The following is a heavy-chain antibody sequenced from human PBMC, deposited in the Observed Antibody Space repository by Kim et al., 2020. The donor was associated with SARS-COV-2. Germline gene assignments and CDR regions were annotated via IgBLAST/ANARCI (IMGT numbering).Heavy chain of an antibody. Sequence: SETLSLTCIVSGGSISNYYWSWIRQTPGKGLEWIGYIFYTGSTNYNSSLMSRVTISVDTSKNQSSLRLSSVTAADTAVYYCARGPDILTGYYSLDYWGQGTLGTVSS. V-gene: IGHV4-59*01. D-gene: IGHD3-9*01. CDR1: GGSISNYY. CDR3: ARGPDILTGYYSLDY. J-gene: IGHJ4*02. CDR2: IFYTGST.